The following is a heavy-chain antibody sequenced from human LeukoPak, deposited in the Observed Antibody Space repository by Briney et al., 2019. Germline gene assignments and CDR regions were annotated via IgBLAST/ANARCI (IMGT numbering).Heavy chain of an antibody. V-gene: IGHV4-39*01. CDR1: GGSISSSSYY. CDR3: ARQRDSSGYHERWFDP. D-gene: IGHD3-22*01. CDR2: IYYSGST. J-gene: IGHJ5*02. Sequence: PSETPSLTCTVSGGSISSSSYYWGWIRQPPGKGLEWIGSIYYSGSTYYNPSLKSRVTISVDTSKNQFSLKLSSVTAADTAVYYCARQRDSSGYHERWFDPWGQGTLVTVSS.